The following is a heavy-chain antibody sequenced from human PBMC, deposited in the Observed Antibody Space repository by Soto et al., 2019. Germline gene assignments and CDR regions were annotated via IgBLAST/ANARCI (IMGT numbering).Heavy chain of an antibody. Sequence: AETLSLTCAVYGGSFSGYYWIWIRQPPGKGLEWIGEINHSGSTNYNPSLKSRGTISVDTSKTQFSLKLSSVTAEDTAVYSCARGRCIDYWGQGTLVTVSS. CDR2: INHSGST. V-gene: IGHV4-34*01. CDR3: ARGRCIDY. CDR1: GGSFSGYY. J-gene: IGHJ4*02. D-gene: IGHD2-15*01.